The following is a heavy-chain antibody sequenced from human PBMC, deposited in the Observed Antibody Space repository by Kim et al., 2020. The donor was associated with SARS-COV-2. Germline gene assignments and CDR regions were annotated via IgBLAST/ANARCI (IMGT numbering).Heavy chain of an antibody. Sequence: ASVKVSCKASGYTFSDYSIHWVRQAPGQGLEWMGWINPNTGGAKYAQKLQDGVTITRDTHIRKAYMELTNLKFDDTAENFCARDLGGFDSSGYFCLWGQGTLVTVSS. CDR2: INPNTGGA. D-gene: IGHD3-22*01. CDR1: GYTFSDYS. V-gene: IGHV1-2*02. CDR3: ARDLGGFDSSGYFCL. J-gene: IGHJ4*01.